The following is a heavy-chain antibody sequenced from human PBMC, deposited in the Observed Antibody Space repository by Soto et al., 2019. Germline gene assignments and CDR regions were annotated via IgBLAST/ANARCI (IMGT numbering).Heavy chain of an antibody. J-gene: IGHJ5*02. D-gene: IGHD6-13*01. CDR1: GGSISSGDYY. CDR2: IYSIGST. CDR3: ARDIAAAGTRTNWFDP. Sequence: QVQLQESGPGLVKPSQTLSLTCTVSGGSISSGDYYWRWIRQPPGKGLVWIGYIYSIGSTYYNPSLESRVTISVDTSKNKFSLKLSSVTAADTAVYYCARDIAAAGTRTNWFDPWGQGTLVTVSS. V-gene: IGHV4-30-4*01.